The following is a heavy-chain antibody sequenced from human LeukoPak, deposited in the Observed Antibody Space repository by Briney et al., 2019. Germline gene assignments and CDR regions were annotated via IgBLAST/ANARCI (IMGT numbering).Heavy chain of an antibody. CDR1: GFTFSSYG. J-gene: IGHJ4*02. CDR2: ISYDGSNK. Sequence: PGRSLRLSCAASGFTFSSYGMHWVRQAPGKGLEWVAVISYDGSNKYYADPVKGRFTISRDNSKNTLYLQMNSLRAEDTAVYYCAKGMGYSYGTPSDYWGQGTLVTVSS. CDR3: AKGMGYSYGTPSDY. D-gene: IGHD5-18*01. V-gene: IGHV3-30*18.